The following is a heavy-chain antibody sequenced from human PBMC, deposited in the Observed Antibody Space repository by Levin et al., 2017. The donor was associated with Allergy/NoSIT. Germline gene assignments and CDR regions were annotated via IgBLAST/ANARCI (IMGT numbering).Heavy chain of an antibody. Sequence: GGSLRLSCGASEFTLSNYWMTWVRLAPGQGLEWVANIKQDGSEKYYADSVKGRFTISRDNARNSLYLQMNSLRVEDTAVYYCSAGDTFDIWGQGTLVTVSS. J-gene: IGHJ3*02. CDR3: SAGDTFDI. CDR1: EFTLSNYW. V-gene: IGHV3-7*01. CDR2: IKQDGSEK. D-gene: IGHD2-21*02.